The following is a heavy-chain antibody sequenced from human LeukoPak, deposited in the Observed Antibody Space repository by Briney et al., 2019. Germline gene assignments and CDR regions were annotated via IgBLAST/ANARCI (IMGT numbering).Heavy chain of an antibody. CDR2: INSRGST. J-gene: IGHJ4*02. CDR1: GGSITSGNYY. D-gene: IGHD2/OR15-2a*01. Sequence: PSQTLSLTCTVSGGSITSGNYYLSWIRQPAGKGLEWIGRINSRGSTNYDPSLKSRVSISVDTSKNYFSLELSSVTAADTAVYYCARGFSTISCYDYWGQGTLVTVSS. CDR3: ARGFSTISCYDY. V-gene: IGHV4-61*02.